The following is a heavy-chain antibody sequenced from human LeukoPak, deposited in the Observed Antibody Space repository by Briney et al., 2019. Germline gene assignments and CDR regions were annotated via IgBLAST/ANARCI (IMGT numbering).Heavy chain of an antibody. V-gene: IGHV3-74*01. CDR2: INTDGSST. CDR1: GFTFSSYW. Sequence: GGSLRLSCAASGFTFSSYWMHWVRQAPGKGLVWFSRINTDGSSTSYADSVKGRFTISRDNVKNTLYLQMNSLRAEDTAVYYCARDIDYWGQGTLVTVSS. J-gene: IGHJ4*02. CDR3: ARDIDY.